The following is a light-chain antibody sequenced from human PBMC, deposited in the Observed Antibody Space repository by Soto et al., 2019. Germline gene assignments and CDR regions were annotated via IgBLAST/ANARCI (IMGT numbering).Light chain of an antibody. CDR2: RVS. V-gene: IGKV2-30*01. CDR1: KSLVYSDGNTH. CDR3: TQGTHWPRT. Sequence: DVVLTQSPLSLPVNFGQPASISCRSSKSLVYSDGNTHLSWFHQRPGQYPRRLSYRVSSRDSGVPDRFSGSGSGTDFTLEISRVEAEDVGIYFCTQGTHWPRTFGQGTKVEVK. J-gene: IGKJ1*01.